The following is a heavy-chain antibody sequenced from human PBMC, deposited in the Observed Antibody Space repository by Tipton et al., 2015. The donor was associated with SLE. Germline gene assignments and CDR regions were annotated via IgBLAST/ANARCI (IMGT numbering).Heavy chain of an antibody. J-gene: IGHJ4*02. CDR3: ARGRDGSGSYYRRGYYFDY. D-gene: IGHD3-10*01. CDR1: GGSISSYY. Sequence: LRLSCTASGGSISSYYWSWIRQPPGKGLEWIGYIYYSGSTNYNPSLKSRVTISVDTSKNQFSLKLSSVTAADTAVYYCARGRDGSGSYYRRGYYFDYWGQGTLVTVSS. V-gene: IGHV4-59*08. CDR2: IYYSGST.